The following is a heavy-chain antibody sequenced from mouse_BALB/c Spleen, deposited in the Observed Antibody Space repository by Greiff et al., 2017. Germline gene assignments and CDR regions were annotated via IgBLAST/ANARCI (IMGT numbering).Heavy chain of an antibody. Sequence: EVQLQQSGAELVKPGASVKLSCTASGFNIQDTYMHWVKQRPEQGLEWIGRIDPANGNTKYDPKFQGKATITADTSSNTAYLQLSSLTSEDTAVYYCAREDYRYYFDYWGQGTTLTVSS. V-gene: IGHV14-3*02. CDR2: IDPANGNT. CDR1: GFNIQDTY. CDR3: AREDYRYYFDY. D-gene: IGHD2-14*01. J-gene: IGHJ2*01.